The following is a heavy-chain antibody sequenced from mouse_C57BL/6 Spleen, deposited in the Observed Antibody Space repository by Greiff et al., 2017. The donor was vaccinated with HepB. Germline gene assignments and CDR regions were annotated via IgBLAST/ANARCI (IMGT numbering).Heavy chain of an antibody. D-gene: IGHD1-1*01. CDR2: IYPGDGDT. J-gene: IGHJ3*01. V-gene: IGHV1-80*01. CDR3: ARRDCSSYSWLAY. Sequence: QVQLKESGAELVKPGASVKISCKASGYAFSSYWMNWVKQRPGKGLEWIGQIYPGDGDTNYNGKFKGKATLTADKSSSTAYMQLSSLTSEDSAVYLCARRDCSSYSWLAYWGQGTLVTVSA. CDR1: GYAFSSYW.